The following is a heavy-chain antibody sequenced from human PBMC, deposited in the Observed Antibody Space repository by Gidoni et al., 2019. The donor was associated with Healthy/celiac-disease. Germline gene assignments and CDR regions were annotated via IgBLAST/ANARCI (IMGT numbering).Heavy chain of an antibody. CDR1: GFSLNNAKMG. Sequence: QVTLKESGPVLVKPTETLTLTCTVSGFSLNNAKMGVSWIRQPPGKALEWLAHIFSNDEKSYSTSMKSRLTISKDTSKSQVVLTMTNMDPVDTATFYCARILRFLEWTEVEGNWFDPWGQGTLVTVSS. CDR3: ARILRFLEWTEVEGNWFDP. D-gene: IGHD3-3*01. CDR2: IFSNDEK. V-gene: IGHV2-26*01. J-gene: IGHJ5*02.